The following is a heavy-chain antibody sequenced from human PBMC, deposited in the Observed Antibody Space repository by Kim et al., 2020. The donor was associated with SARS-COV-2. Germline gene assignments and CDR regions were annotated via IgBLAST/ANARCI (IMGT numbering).Heavy chain of an antibody. CDR1: GYTLTSYF. CDR2: INPSGGST. D-gene: IGHD2-2*01. CDR3: ASPCSSTSCYGDYYYGLDV. V-gene: IGHV1-46*01. J-gene: IGHJ6*02. Sequence: ASVKVSCKASGYTLTSYFMYWVRQAPGQGLEWMGKINPSGGSTSYAQKFQVRVTMTRYTATSAFFMELSSLRSEDTAVYYCASPCSSTSCYGDYYYGLDVWGQGTTVTVSS.